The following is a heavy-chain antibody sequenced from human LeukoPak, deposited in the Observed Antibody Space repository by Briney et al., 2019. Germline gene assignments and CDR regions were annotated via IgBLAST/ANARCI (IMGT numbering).Heavy chain of an antibody. J-gene: IGHJ4*02. V-gene: IGHV4-30-4*08. CDR1: GGSISSSSYY. CDR3: ARDHKVLGPYYFDY. CDR2: IYYSGST. D-gene: IGHD3-16*01. Sequence: SETLSLTCTVSGGSISSSSYYWSWIRQPPGKGLEWIGYIYYSGSTYYNPSLKSRVTISVDTSKNQFSLKLSSVTAADTAVYYCARDHKVLGPYYFDYWGQGTLVTVSS.